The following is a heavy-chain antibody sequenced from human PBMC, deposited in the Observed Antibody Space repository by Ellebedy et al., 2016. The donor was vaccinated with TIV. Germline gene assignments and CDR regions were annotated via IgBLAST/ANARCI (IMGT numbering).Heavy chain of an antibody. Sequence: LRLSCTASGASIDSGGYYWNWIRHHPGKGLEWIGYIYYSGRTEYNPSLKSRVSMSVDPSKTQFSLRLTSVTAADTAVYFCARDANDYGIDAFDIWGHGTMVTVSA. CDR3: ARDANDYGIDAFDI. CDR1: GASIDSGGYY. J-gene: IGHJ3*02. CDR2: IYYSGRT. V-gene: IGHV4-31*03. D-gene: IGHD4-17*01.